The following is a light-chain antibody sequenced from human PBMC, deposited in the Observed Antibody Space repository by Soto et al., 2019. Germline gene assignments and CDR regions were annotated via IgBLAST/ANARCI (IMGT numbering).Light chain of an antibody. CDR1: SSDVGGYNY. CDR3: SSYTAFSTWV. J-gene: IGLJ3*02. V-gene: IGLV2-14*01. CDR2: EVS. Sequence: QSVLTQPPSASGSPGQSVAISCTGTSSDVGGYNYVSWYQQHPGKAPKLMIYEVSNRPSGVSHRFSGSKSGDTASLTISGLQAEDGADYYCSSYTAFSTWVFGGGTKLTVL.